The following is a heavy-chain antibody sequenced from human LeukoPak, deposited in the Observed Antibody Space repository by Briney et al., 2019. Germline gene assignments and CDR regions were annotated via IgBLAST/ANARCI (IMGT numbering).Heavy chain of an antibody. CDR3: ARGKVVAATSLDY. CDR1: GGSISSSSYY. V-gene: IGHV4-39*07. CDR2: IYYSGST. D-gene: IGHD2-15*01. Sequence: PSETLSLTCTVSGGSISSSSYYWGWIRQPPGKGLEWIGTIYYSGSTYYNPSLKSRVTISVDTSKNQFSLKLSSVTAADTAVYYCARGKVVAATSLDYWGQGTLVTVSS. J-gene: IGHJ4*02.